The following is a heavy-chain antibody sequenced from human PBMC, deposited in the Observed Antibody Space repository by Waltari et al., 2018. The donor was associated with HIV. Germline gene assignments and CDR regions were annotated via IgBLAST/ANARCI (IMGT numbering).Heavy chain of an antibody. D-gene: IGHD3-3*01. J-gene: IGHJ4*02. CDR2: INHSGST. Sequence: QVQLQQWGAGLLKPSETLSLTCAVYGGSFSGYYWSWIRQPPGKGLEWIGEINHSGSTNYNPSLKSRVTISVDTSKNQFSLKLSSVTAADTAVYYCARGYRGSGQVDYWGQGTLVTVSS. CDR3: ARGYRGSGQVDY. V-gene: IGHV4-34*01. CDR1: GGSFSGYY.